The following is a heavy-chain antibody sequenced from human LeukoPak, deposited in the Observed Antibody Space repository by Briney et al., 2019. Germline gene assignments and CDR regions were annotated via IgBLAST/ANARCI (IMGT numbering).Heavy chain of an antibody. CDR3: ARVKGYGSGRRYFDY. D-gene: IGHD3-10*01. CDR1: GFTFSSYW. V-gene: IGHV3-7*03. Sequence: GGSLRLSCAASGFTFSSYWMSWVRQAPGKGLEWVANIKQDGSEKYYVDSVKGRFTISRDNAKNSLYLQMNSLRAEDTAVYYCARVKGYGSGRRYFDYWGQGTLVTVSS. CDR2: IKQDGSEK. J-gene: IGHJ4*02.